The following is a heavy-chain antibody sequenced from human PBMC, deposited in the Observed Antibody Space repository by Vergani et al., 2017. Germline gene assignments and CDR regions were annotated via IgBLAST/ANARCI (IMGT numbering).Heavy chain of an antibody. J-gene: IGHJ4*02. CDR1: GFTFSDYY. CDR2: ISSSGSTI. CDR3: ARDKYSNYGAVVAH. D-gene: IGHD4-11*01. Sequence: QVQLVESGGGLVKPGGSLRLSCAASGFTFSDYYMSWIRQAPGKGLEWVSYISSSGSTIYYADSVKGRFTISRDNAENALSLQMNSLRAEDTAVYYCARDKYSNYGAVVAHWGQGTLVTVSS. V-gene: IGHV3-11*01.